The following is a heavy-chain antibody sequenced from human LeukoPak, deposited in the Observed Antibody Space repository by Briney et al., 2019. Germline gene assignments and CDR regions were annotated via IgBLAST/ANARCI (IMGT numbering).Heavy chain of an antibody. V-gene: IGHV4-31*03. J-gene: IGHJ4*02. CDR2: IYYSGST. D-gene: IGHD2-8*01. CDR1: GGSISSGGYY. CDR3: ARAKDIVLMVYAPYFDY. Sequence: SQTLSLTCTVSGGSISSGGYYWSGLRQHPGKGLEWIGYIYYSGSTYYNPSLKSRVTISVDTSKNQFSLKLSSVTAADTAVYYCARAKDIVLMVYAPYFDYWGQGTLVTVSS.